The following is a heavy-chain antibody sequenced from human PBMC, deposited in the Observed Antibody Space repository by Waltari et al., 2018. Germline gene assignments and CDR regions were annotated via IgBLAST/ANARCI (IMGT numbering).Heavy chain of an antibody. CDR3: AREGVVNFGFTH. CDR2: MSPNSGNT. Sequence: QVHLVQSGAEVRKPGASVKVSCKTSGYSFTTFDINWVRLVAGQGLGWMGWMSPNSGNTGYAKKVQGRVTKSRDTSLGTAYMELSSLRSDDTAVYYCAREGVVNFGFTHWGQGTLVTVSS. J-gene: IGHJ4*02. V-gene: IGHV1-8*01. D-gene: IGHD2-2*01. CDR1: GYSFTTFD.